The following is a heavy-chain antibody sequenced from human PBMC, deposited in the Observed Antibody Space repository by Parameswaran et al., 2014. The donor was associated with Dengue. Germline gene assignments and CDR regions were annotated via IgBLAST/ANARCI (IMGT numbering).Heavy chain of an antibody. CDR2: ISWNSGSI. V-gene: IGHV3-9*01. D-gene: IGHD3-16*02. J-gene: IGHJ4*02. CDR3: AKARVTFGGVIAEWDY. Sequence: WIRQPPGKGLEWVSGISWNSGSIGYADSVKGRFTISRDNAKNSLYLQMNSLRAEDTALYYCAKARVTFGGVIAEWDYWGQGTLVTVSS.